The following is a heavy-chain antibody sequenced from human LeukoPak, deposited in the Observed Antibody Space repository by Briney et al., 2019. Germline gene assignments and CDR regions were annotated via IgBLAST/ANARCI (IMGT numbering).Heavy chain of an antibody. V-gene: IGHV3-30*18. D-gene: IGHD3-22*01. J-gene: IGHJ4*02. CDR3: AKDLAYDSSGYTPGAFDY. Sequence: PGRSLRLSCAASGFTFSTYDMHWVRQAPGTGLEWVAVISYDGSNKYYADSVKGRFTISRDNSKNTLYLQLNSLRAEDTAVYYCAKDLAYDSSGYTPGAFDYWGQGTLVTVSS. CDR2: ISYDGSNK. CDR1: GFTFSTYD.